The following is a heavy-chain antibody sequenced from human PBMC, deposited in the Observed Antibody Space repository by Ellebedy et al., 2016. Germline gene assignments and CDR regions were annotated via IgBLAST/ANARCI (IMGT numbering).Heavy chain of an antibody. D-gene: IGHD2-15*01. Sequence: GGSLRLSXAASGFNFNIYWMHWVRQAPGKGLVWVSRITDDGSATANADSVKGRFTISRDNDKKTVYLQMNSLRVDDTAVYYCARGTGSGRPQFGMDLWGQGTTVTVSS. CDR3: ARGTGSGRPQFGMDL. J-gene: IGHJ6*02. CDR2: ITDDGSAT. CDR1: GFNFNIYW. V-gene: IGHV3-74*01.